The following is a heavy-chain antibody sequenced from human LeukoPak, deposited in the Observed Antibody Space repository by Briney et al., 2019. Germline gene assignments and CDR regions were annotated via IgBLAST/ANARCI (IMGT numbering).Heavy chain of an antibody. V-gene: IGHV3-33*01. Sequence: TGGSLRLSCAASGFTFSSYGMHWVRQAPGKGLEWVAIIWYDGSNKYYADSVKGRFTISRDNSKNTLYLQMNSLRAEDTAVYYCARGVVPAANRSPPPDYWGQGTLVTVSS. CDR1: GFTFSSYG. J-gene: IGHJ4*02. CDR3: ARGVVPAANRSPPPDY. D-gene: IGHD2-2*01. CDR2: IWYDGSNK.